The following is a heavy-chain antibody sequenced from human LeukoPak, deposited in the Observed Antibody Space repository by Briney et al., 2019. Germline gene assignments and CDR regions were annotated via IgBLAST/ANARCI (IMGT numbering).Heavy chain of an antibody. CDR3: ARGPPVTENDY. D-gene: IGHD4-17*01. Sequence: GGSLRLFCAASGFTFSSYGMHWVRQAPGKGLEWVAVIWYDGSNKYYADSVKGRFTISRDNSKNTLYLQMNSLRAENTAVYYGARGPPVTENDYWGQGTLVTVSS. V-gene: IGHV3-33*01. J-gene: IGHJ4*02. CDR1: GFTFSSYG. CDR2: IWYDGSNK.